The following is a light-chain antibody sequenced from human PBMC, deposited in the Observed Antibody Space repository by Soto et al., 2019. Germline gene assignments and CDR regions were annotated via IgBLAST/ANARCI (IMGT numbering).Light chain of an antibody. J-gene: IGKJ1*01. CDR1: ESVSSF. CDR3: QQRSNWLGWT. CDR2: DVS. V-gene: IGKV3-11*01. Sequence: EIVLTQSPATLSLSPGERATLSCRASESVSSFLAWYQQRPGQAPRLLIYDVSKRATGIPARFSGSWSGTDFTITISSLEPEDFAVYYCQQRSNWLGWTFGQGTKVEIK.